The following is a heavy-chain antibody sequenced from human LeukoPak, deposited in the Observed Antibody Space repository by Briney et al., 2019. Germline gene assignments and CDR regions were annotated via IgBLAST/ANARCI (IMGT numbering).Heavy chain of an antibody. D-gene: IGHD3-22*01. V-gene: IGHV3-23*01. J-gene: IGHJ3*02. CDR1: GFTFNIYA. Sequence: GGSLRLSCAASGFTFNIYAMSWVRQAPGKGLEWVSTISGSGGSTYYADSVKGRFTISRDNSKKTLNLQMNSLRAEDTAVYYCVKGDSSGYWYDAFDIWGQGTMVTVSS. CDR2: ISGSGGST. CDR3: VKGDSSGYWYDAFDI.